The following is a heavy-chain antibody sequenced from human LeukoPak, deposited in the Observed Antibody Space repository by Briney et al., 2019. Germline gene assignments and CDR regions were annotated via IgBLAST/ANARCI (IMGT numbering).Heavy chain of an antibody. CDR2: MNHSGST. CDR3: ASDKIEVDAFDI. V-gene: IGHV4-34*01. D-gene: IGHD3-22*01. CDR1: GGSLSGYY. J-gene: IGHJ3*02. Sequence: SETLSLTCAVYGGSLSGYYWTWIRQPPGKGLEWIGEMNHSGSTNYNPSLKSRVTISVDTSKNQFSLKLSSVTAADTAVYYCASDKIEVDAFDIWGQGTMVTVSS.